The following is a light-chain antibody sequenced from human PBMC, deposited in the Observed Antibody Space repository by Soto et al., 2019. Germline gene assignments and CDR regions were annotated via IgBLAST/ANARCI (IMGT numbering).Light chain of an antibody. CDR3: HQYYSIPRT. Sequence: DIVMTQSPDSLAVSLGERGTINCKSSQSVLHSPTNNNYLAWYQKKPGQPPKLLIYWASTRESGVPDRFSGSGSGTDFTLTINSLQAEDAAVYYCHQYYSIPRTFGQGTKVEIK. CDR2: WAS. V-gene: IGKV4-1*01. J-gene: IGKJ1*01. CDR1: QSVLHSPTNNNY.